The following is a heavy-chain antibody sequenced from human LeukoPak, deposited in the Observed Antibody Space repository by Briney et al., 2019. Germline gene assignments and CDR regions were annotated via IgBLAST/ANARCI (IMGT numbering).Heavy chain of an antibody. CDR1: GFTFDDYG. CDR2: INWNGGST. V-gene: IGHV3-20*04. J-gene: IGHJ4*02. Sequence: GGSLRLSCAASGFTFDDYGMSWVRQAPGKGLEWVSGINWNGGSTGYADSVKGRFTISRDNAKNSLYLQMNSLRAEDTAVYYCAVAARPYYFDYWGQGTLVTVSS. CDR3: AVAARPYYFDY. D-gene: IGHD6-6*01.